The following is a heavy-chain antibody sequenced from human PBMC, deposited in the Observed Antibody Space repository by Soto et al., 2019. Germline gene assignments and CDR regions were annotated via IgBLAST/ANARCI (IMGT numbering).Heavy chain of an antibody. J-gene: IGHJ4*02. CDR2: VFYSVSA. D-gene: IGHD2-8*01. V-gene: IGHV4-4*07. Sequence: SDTVSLTCVFSVVAVTSEAGSVFRQPANKGLEWIGWVFYSVSATYSPSLKSRVRISMDTPQNRISLKLDSATGADAGVDYTPRDGMANGENRGQGTLVTVSS. CDR1: VVAVTSEA. CDR3: PRDGMANGEN.